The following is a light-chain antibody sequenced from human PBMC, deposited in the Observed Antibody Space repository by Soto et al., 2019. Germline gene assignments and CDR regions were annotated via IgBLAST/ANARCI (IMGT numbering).Light chain of an antibody. V-gene: IGKV3-20*01. CDR3: QQYGSSPQLT. J-gene: IGKJ4*01. Sequence: EIVLTQSPGTLSLSPVERATLSCRASQSVSSSYLAWYQQKPGQAPRLLLYGASSRATGIPDRFSGSGSGTDFTLTISRLEPEDFAVYYCQQYGSSPQLTFGGGTKV. CDR2: GAS. CDR1: QSVSSSY.